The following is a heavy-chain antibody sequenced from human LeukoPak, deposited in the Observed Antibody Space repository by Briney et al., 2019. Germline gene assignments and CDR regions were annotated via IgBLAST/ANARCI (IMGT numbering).Heavy chain of an antibody. J-gene: IGHJ4*02. Sequence: PGRSLRLSCAASGFTFSSYGMHWVRQAPGKGLEWVAVISYDGSNKYYADSAKGRFTISRDNSKNTLYLQMNSLRAEDTAVYYCVRDRGYCSGGTCYALWDYWGQGTLVTVSS. CDR1: GFTFSSYG. D-gene: IGHD2-15*01. CDR3: VRDRGYCSGGTCYALWDY. V-gene: IGHV3-30*03. CDR2: ISYDGSNK.